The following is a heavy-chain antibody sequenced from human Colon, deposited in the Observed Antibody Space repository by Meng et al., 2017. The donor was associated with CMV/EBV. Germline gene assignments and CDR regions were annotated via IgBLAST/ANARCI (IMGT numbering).Heavy chain of an antibody. V-gene: IGHV3-49*04. J-gene: IGHJ4*02. CDR3: TSTTPLEYCSSTSCPPKN. D-gene: IGHD2-2*01. CDR1: GFTFGDYA. Sequence: GESLKISCTASGFTFGDYAMSWVRQAPGKGLEWVGFIRSKAYGGTTEYAASVKGRFTISRDDSKSIAYLQMNSLKTEDTAVYYCTSTTPLEYCSSTSCPPKNWGQGTLVTVS. CDR2: IRSKAYGGTT.